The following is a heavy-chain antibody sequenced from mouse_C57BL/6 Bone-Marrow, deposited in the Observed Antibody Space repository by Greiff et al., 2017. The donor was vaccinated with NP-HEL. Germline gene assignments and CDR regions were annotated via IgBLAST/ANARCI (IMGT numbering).Heavy chain of an antibody. D-gene: IGHD1-3*01. Sequence: QVQLQPSGSELRSPGSSVKLSCKEFDSEVFPIAYMSWVRPKPGHGFEWIGGILPSIGRTIYGEKFEDKATFDADTLSHTAYLELNSLTSEDSAIYYCAREGLTFGVYWGQGTTLTVSS. CDR2: ILPSIGRT. V-gene: IGHV15-2*01. CDR1: DSEVFPIAY. J-gene: IGHJ2*01. CDR3: AREGLTFGVY.